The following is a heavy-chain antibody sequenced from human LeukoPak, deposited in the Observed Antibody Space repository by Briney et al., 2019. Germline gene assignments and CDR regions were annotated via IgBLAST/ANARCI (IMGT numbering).Heavy chain of an antibody. J-gene: IGHJ6*03. CDR1: GFTFDDYA. D-gene: IGHD3-10*01. CDR2: ISWNSGSI. V-gene: IGHV3-9*01. CDR3: ASRAGYMDV. Sequence: PGGSLRLSCAASGFTFDDYAMHWVRQAPGKGLEWVSGISWNSGSIGYADSVKGRFTISRDNAKNTLYLQMNSLRAEDTAVYYCASRAGYMDVWGKGTTVTVSS.